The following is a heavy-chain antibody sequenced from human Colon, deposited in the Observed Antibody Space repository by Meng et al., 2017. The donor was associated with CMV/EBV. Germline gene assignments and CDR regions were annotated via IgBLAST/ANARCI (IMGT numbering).Heavy chain of an antibody. Sequence: SETLSLTCAVSGGSISSSNWWSWVRQPPGKGLEWIGEIYHSGSTNYNPSLKSRVTISVDKSKNQFSLKLSSVTAADTAVYYCARRRYYDFWSGYPLDNWFDPWGQGTLVTVS. J-gene: IGHJ5*02. V-gene: IGHV4-4*02. CDR2: IYHSGST. CDR1: GGSISSSNW. D-gene: IGHD3-3*01. CDR3: ARRRYYDFWSGYPLDNWFDP.